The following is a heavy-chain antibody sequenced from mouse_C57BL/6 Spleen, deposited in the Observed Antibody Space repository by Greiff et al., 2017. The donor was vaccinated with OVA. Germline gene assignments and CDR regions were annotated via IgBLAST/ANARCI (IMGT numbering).Heavy chain of an antibody. D-gene: IGHD4-1*01. J-gene: IGHJ4*01. V-gene: IGHV1-61*01. Sequence: VQLQQPGAELVRPGSSVKLSCKASGYTFTSYWMDWVKQRPGQGLEWIGNIYPSDSETHYNQKFKDKATLTVDKSSSPAYMQLSSLTSEDSAVYYCARALSGTTGAMDYWGQGTSVTVSS. CDR2: IYPSDSET. CDR3: ARALSGTTGAMDY. CDR1: GYTFTSYW.